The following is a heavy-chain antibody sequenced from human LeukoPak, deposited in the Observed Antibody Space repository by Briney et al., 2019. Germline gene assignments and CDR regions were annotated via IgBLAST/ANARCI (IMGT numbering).Heavy chain of an antibody. V-gene: IGHV4-59*01. CDR2: IYYSGST. D-gene: IGHD1-26*01. CDR3: ATGGSYAVFDY. CDR1: GGSISSYY. Sequence: PSETLSLTCTVSGGSISSYYWSWIRQPPGKGLEWIGYIYYSGSTNYNPSLKSRVTISVDTSKNQSSLKLSSMTAADTAVYYCATGGSYAVFDYWGQGTLVTVSS. J-gene: IGHJ4*02.